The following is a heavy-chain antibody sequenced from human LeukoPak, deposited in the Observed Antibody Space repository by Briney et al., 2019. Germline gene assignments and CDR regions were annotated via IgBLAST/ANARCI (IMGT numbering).Heavy chain of an antibody. V-gene: IGHV3-48*01. CDR2: ISSSSSTI. CDR3: AREKGIAARLFDY. D-gene: IGHD6-6*01. J-gene: IGHJ4*02. Sequence: PGGSLRLSCAASGFTFSSYSMNWVRQAPGKGLEWVSYISSSSSTIYYADSVKGRFTISRDNAKNSLYLQMNSLRAEDTAVYYCAREKGIAARLFDYWGQGTLVTVSS. CDR1: GFTFSSYS.